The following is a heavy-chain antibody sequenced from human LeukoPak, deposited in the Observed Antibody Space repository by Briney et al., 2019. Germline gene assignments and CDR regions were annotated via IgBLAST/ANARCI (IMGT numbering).Heavy chain of an antibody. CDR3: AKEEITMVRGLKSPHFDY. CDR1: GFTFDDYA. V-gene: IGHV3-9*01. D-gene: IGHD3-10*01. Sequence: SLRVFCAASGFTFDDYAMHWVRQAPGKGLEWVSGIRWNSGSIGYADSVKGRFTISRDNAKNSLYLQMNSLRAEDTALYYCAKEEITMVRGLKSPHFDYWGQGTLVTVSS. CDR2: IRWNSGSI. J-gene: IGHJ4*02.